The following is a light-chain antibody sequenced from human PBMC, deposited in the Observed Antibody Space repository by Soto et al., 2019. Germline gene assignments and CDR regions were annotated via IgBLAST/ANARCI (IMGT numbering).Light chain of an antibody. CDR2: DAS. V-gene: IGKV1-5*01. J-gene: IGKJ2*01. CDR3: QQYNSYSYT. Sequence: DIQMTQSPSTLSASVGDRVTITCRASQSISSWLAWYQQKPGKAPKLLIYDASSLESGVPSRFSGSGSGTEVTRTISSLQPDDFATYYCQQYNSYSYTLGQGTKLEIK. CDR1: QSISSW.